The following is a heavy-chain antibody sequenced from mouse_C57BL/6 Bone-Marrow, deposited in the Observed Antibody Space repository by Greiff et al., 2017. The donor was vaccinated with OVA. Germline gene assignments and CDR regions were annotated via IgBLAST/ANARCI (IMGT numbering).Heavy chain of an antibody. CDR3: ARIDSSGPFAY. D-gene: IGHD3-2*02. CDR2: IDPSDSYT. V-gene: IGHV1-69*01. Sequence: VQLQQPGAELVMPGASVKLSCKASGYTFTSYWMHWVKQRPGQGLEWIGEIDPSDSYTNYNQKFKGKSTLTVDKSSSTAYMQLSSLTSEDSAVYYGARIDSSGPFAYWGQGTLVTVSA. J-gene: IGHJ3*01. CDR1: GYTFTSYW.